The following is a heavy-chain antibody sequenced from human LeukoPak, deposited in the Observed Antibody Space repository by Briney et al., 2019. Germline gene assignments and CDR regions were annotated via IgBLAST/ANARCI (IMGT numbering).Heavy chain of an antibody. CDR3: ARADDYGGNLDAFDI. CDR1: GFTFSSYS. D-gene: IGHD4-23*01. Sequence: GGSLRLSCAASGFTFSSYSMNWVRQAPGKGLEWVSSISSSSSYIHYADSVKGRFTISRDNAKNSLYLQMNSLRAENTAVYHCARADDYGGNLDAFDIWGQGTMVTVSS. CDR2: ISSSSSYI. J-gene: IGHJ3*02. V-gene: IGHV3-21*01.